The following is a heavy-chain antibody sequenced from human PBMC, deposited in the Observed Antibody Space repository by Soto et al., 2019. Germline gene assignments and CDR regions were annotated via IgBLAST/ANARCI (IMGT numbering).Heavy chain of an antibody. D-gene: IGHD1-26*01. CDR2: ITTDGSST. Sequence: EVQLVESGGGLVQPGGSLRLSCAASGLTFSSYWLHWVRQAPGKGLVWVSLITTDGSSTTYADSVKVRFTIASDNTKNTLYLQMNILRVADTALYYCARASGSNIHFDYWGQGTLVTVSS. J-gene: IGHJ4*02. CDR3: ARASGSNIHFDY. CDR1: GLTFSSYW. V-gene: IGHV3-74*01.